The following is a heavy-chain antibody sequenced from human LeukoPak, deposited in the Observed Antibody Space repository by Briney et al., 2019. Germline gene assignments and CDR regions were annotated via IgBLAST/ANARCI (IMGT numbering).Heavy chain of an antibody. CDR2: ISSSSSTT. CDR1: GFTFSSYS. J-gene: IGHJ3*01. Sequence: GESLRLSCAASGFTFSSYSMNWVRQAPGKGLEWVSYISSSSSTTYYADSVQGRFTISRDNAKNSLYLQMDSLRDGDTAVYYCASDSTLTHAWSGYGFDVWGQGTMVTVSS. D-gene: IGHD4-17*01. CDR3: ASDSTLTHAWSGYGFDV. V-gene: IGHV3-48*02.